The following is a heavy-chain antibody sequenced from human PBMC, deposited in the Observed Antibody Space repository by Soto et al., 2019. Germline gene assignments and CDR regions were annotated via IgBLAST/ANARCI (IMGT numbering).Heavy chain of an antibody. D-gene: IGHD3-9*01. V-gene: IGHV1-69*13. CDR2: IIPIFGTA. CDR3: ASDYDTFYGMDV. Sequence: SVKVSCKASGGTFSSYAISWVRQAPGQGLEWMGGIIPIFGTANYAQKFQGRVTITADESTSTAYMELSSLRSEDTAVYYCASDYDTFYGMDVWGQGTTVTVS. CDR1: GGTFSSYA. J-gene: IGHJ6*02.